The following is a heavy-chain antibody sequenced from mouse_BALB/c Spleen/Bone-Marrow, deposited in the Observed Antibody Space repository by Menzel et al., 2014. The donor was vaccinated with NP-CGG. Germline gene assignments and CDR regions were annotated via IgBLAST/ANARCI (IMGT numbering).Heavy chain of an antibody. CDR2: IYPENGST. D-gene: IGHD2-1*01. Sequence: QVQLQQPGPELVKPGALVKISCKASGYTFTSYDMNWLKQRPGQGLEWIGRIYPENGSTKYNEKFRGKATLTADKSSSTAYMELSSLTSENSAVYFCARREYGNCSRYGFDYWGQGTLVTVS. CDR1: GYTFTSYD. J-gene: IGHJ3*01. V-gene: IGHV1S56*01. CDR3: ARREYGNCSRYGFDY.